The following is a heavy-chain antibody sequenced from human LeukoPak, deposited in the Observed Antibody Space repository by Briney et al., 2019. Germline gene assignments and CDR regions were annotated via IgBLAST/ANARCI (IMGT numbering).Heavy chain of an antibody. CDR3: ARDGGSSWYGAFDI. D-gene: IGHD6-13*01. J-gene: IGHJ3*02. Sequence: GGSLRLSCAASGFTFDDYSMNRVRQAPGKGLEWVSFISSSSSTMYYADSVKGRFTISRDNAKNSVYVQMNSLRAEDTAVYYCARDGGSSWYGAFDIWGQGTMVTVSS. CDR1: GFTFDDYS. CDR2: ISSSSSTM. V-gene: IGHV3-48*01.